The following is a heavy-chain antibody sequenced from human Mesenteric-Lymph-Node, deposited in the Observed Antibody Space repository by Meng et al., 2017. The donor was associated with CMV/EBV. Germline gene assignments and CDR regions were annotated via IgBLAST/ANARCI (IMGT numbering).Heavy chain of an antibody. CDR1: GYTFTGYY. Sequence: ASVKVSCKASGYTFTGYYMHWVRQAPGQGLEWMGWINPSSGGTNYAQKFQGRVTMTRDTSISTAYMELSRLRSDDTAVYYCARIEVDFWSASGYYYYGMDVWGQGTTVTVSS. CDR2: INPSSGGT. CDR3: ARIEVDFWSASGYYYYGMDV. V-gene: IGHV1-2*02. J-gene: IGHJ6*02. D-gene: IGHD3-3*01.